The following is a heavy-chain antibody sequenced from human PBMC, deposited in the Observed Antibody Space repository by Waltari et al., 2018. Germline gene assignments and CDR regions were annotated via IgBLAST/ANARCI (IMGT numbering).Heavy chain of an antibody. V-gene: IGHV4-39*01. J-gene: IGHJ4*02. CDR2: RFYSGST. CDR3: ASTTVVTRVDYFDY. D-gene: IGHD4-17*01. Sequence: QLQLQESGPGMVKPSETLSLTCTVSGGSISSSSYYWGWIRTPPGKGLEWIGSRFYSGSTYYHPSLKSRVTISVDTSKNQFSLKLSSVTAADTAVYYCASTTVVTRVDYFDYWGQGTLVTVSS. CDR1: GGSISSSSYY.